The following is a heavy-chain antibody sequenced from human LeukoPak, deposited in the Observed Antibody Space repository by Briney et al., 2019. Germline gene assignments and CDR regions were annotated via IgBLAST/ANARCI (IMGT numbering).Heavy chain of an antibody. CDR2: RINSGTTT. CDR1: GFTFSSYE. CDR3: ARDPPDY. J-gene: IGHJ4*02. V-gene: IGHV3-48*03. Sequence: GGSLRLSCAASGFTFSSYEMNWVRQAPGKGLEWVSYRINSGTTTNYADSVKGRFTISKDNAKNSLYLQMNSLRAEDTGVYYCARDPPDYWGQGILVTVSS.